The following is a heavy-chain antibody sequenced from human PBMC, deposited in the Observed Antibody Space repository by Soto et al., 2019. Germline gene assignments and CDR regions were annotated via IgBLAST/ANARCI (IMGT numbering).Heavy chain of an antibody. CDR1: GFTFSSYA. Sequence: GGSLRLSCAASGFTFSSYAMHWVRQAPGKGLEWVAVISYDGSNKYYADSVKGRFTISRDNSKNTLYLQMNSLRAEDTAVYYCARDRGYCSSTSCHYYYYCMDVWGQGTTVTVSS. D-gene: IGHD2-2*01. CDR3: ARDRGYCSSTSCHYYYYCMDV. J-gene: IGHJ6*02. CDR2: ISYDGSNK. V-gene: IGHV3-30-3*01.